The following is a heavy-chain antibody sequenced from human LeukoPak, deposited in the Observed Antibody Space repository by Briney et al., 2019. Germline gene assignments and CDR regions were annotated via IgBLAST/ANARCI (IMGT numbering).Heavy chain of an antibody. CDR3: ARYYYDDSVYQSCFDP. CDR2: IYGSGSS. V-gene: IGHV4-4*07. J-gene: IGHJ5*02. D-gene: IGHD3-22*01. Sequence: SETLSLTCTVSGGSISSYYWSWIRQPAGKGLEWIGRIYGSGSSDYNLSLKSRVTISVDKSENQFSLKLSSVTAADTAVYYCARYYYDDSVYQSCFDPWGQGTLVTVSS. CDR1: GGSISSYY.